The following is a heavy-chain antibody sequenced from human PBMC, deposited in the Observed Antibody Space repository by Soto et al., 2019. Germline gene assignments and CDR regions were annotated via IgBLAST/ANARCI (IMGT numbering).Heavy chain of an antibody. V-gene: IGHV1-2*04. J-gene: IGHJ6*03. Sequence: QVQLVQSGAEVRKPGASVTVSCRSSGDSFNDYYIHWVRQAPGQGLEWMGWINPNSGVTKYAQKLQGWVSMTRDTSIRTVYMQLSRLRSDDTAVYYCARESGGATATLYYYYFYMDVWGTGTPVTVSS. CDR1: GDSFNDYY. D-gene: IGHD5-12*01. CDR3: ARESGGATATLYYYYFYMDV. CDR2: INPNSGVT.